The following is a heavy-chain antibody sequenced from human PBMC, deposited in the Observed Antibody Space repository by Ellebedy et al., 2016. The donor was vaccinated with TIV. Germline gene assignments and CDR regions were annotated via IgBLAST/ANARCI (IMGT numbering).Heavy chain of an antibody. D-gene: IGHD6-6*01. J-gene: IGHJ4*02. CDR3: ARSSPHFDY. Sequence: MPSETLSLTCVISGDGVSTNSAGWNWLRPSPSRGLEWLGRTYYRSKWYSDYAVSVRSRITINPDTSKNQFSLQLNSVTPEDSAVYYCARSSPHFDYWGQGTLVTVSS. V-gene: IGHV6-1*01. CDR1: GDGVSTNSAG. CDR2: TYYRSKWYS.